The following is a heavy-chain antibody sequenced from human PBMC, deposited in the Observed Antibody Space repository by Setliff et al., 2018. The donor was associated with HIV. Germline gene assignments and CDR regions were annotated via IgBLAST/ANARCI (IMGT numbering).Heavy chain of an antibody. CDR3: LYYRFDP. J-gene: IGHJ5*02. D-gene: IGHD3-10*01. V-gene: IGHV3-15*01. CDR1: GFTFGDYA. Sequence: PGGSLRLSCTDSGFTFGDYAMSWVRQAPGKGLEWVGRIKSKSDGETKDYAAPVQGRFIISRDDSQNTLYLQMNSLKTEDTAVYYCLYYRFDPWGQGTLVTVSS. CDR2: IKSKSDGETK.